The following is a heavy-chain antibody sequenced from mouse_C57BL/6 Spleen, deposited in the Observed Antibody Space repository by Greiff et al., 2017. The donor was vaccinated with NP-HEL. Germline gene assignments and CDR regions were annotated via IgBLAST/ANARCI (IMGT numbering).Heavy chain of an antibody. D-gene: IGHD1-1*01. J-gene: IGHJ2*01. Sequence: VQLKQSGAELVRPGSSVKMSCKTSGYTFTSYGINWVKQRPGQGLEWIGYIYIGNGYTEYNEKFKGKATLTSDTSSSTAYMQLSSLTSEDSAIYFCARLFYYYGSSYYYFDYWGQGTTLTVSS. CDR2: IYIGNGYT. CDR3: ARLFYYYGSSYYYFDY. V-gene: IGHV1-58*01. CDR1: GYTFTSYG.